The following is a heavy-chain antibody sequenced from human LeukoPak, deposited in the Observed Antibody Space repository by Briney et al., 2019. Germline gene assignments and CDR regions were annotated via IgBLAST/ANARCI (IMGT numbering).Heavy chain of an antibody. CDR3: ARDKGILTGYSYFDY. CDR1: GFTFSVYS. CDR2: ISSSSSFI. Sequence: PGGSLRLSCAASGFTFSVYSMNWVRQAPGKGLEWVSSISSSSSFIYYADSLRGRFTISRDNAKNSLYLQMNSLRAEDTAVYYCARDKGILTGYSYFDYWGQGTLVTVSS. V-gene: IGHV3-21*06. D-gene: IGHD3-9*01. J-gene: IGHJ4*02.